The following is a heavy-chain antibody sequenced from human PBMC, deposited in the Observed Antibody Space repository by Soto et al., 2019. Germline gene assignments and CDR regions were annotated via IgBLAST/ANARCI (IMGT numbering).Heavy chain of an antibody. CDR3: AREIVDGVGVGWDLDL. CDR2: IGTTGAT. J-gene: IGHJ2*01. Sequence: EVQLVESGGGLVQPGGSLRLSCAASGFTFSNYDFHWVRQASGAGLEWVSAIGTTGATYYPGSVKGRFTISRENAKNSLYLQMDSLRAGDTAVYYCAREIVDGVGVGWDLDLWGRGTLVTVSS. V-gene: IGHV3-13*04. D-gene: IGHD1-26*01. CDR1: GFTFSNYD.